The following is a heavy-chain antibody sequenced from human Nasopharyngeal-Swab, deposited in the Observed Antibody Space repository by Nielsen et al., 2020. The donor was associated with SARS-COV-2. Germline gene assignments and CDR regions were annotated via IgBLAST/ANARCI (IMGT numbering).Heavy chain of an antibody. CDR2: ISAYNGNT. D-gene: IGHD2-21*02. J-gene: IGHJ6*02. CDR3: ARVYCGGDCYSEDYYGMDV. V-gene: IGHV1-18*01. Sequence: WVRQAPGLGLEWMGWISAYNGNTNYAHKLQDRVTMTTDTSTSTAYMELRSLRSDDTAVYYCARVYCGGDCYSEDYYGMDVWGQGTTVTVSS.